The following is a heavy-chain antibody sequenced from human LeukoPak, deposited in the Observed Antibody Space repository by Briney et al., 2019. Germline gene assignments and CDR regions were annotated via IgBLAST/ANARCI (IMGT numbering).Heavy chain of an antibody. CDR1: GYSFTSYW. D-gene: IGHD1-26*01. Sequence: GESLKISCKGSGYSFTSYWIGWVRQMPAKGLEWMGIIYPGHSDTRYSPSVQGQVTIFADKSIKTAYLQWSSLKASDTAMYYCARQSPQYSGSYWSFDYWGQGTLVTVSS. J-gene: IGHJ4*02. CDR3: ARQSPQYSGSYWSFDY. V-gene: IGHV5-51*01. CDR2: IYPGHSDT.